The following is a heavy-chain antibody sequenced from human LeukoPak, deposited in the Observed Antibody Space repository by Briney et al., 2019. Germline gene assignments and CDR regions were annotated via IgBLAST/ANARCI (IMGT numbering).Heavy chain of an antibody. J-gene: IGHJ4*02. CDR3: AGRLTGYSSGYVH. D-gene: IGHD5-18*01. CDR1: GITFSNYA. Sequence: GGSLRLSCVASGITFSNYAVSWVRQAPEKGLDWVSVISGSAHKIRYADSVKGRFTISRGNSENIVYLQMNNLRVEDTAVYYCAGRLTGYSSGYVHWGQGTLVTVSS. V-gene: IGHV3-23*01. CDR2: ISGSAHKI.